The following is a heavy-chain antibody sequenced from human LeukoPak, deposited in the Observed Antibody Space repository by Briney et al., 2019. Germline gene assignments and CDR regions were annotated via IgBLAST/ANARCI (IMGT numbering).Heavy chain of an antibody. CDR2: FYDSAST. D-gene: IGHD6-6*01. J-gene: IGHJ4*02. CDR1: GGSVNGGHYY. CDR3: ASSIAARVY. V-gene: IGHV4-30-4*08. Sequence: KPSQTLSLTCTVSGGSVNGGHYYWSWIRQSPGKGLEWVGSFYDSASTYFNPSLKSRVTISVDTSKNQFSLKLSSVTAADTAVYYCASSIAARVYWGQGTLVTVSS.